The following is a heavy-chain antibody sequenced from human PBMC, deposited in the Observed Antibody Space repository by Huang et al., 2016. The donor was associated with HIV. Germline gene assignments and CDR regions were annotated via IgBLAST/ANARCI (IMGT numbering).Heavy chain of an antibody. D-gene: IGHD3-22*01. V-gene: IGHV1-69*13. Sequence: QVQLVQSGAEVKKVGSSVKVSCKASGGTFSNYAISWVRLAPGHGLELMGGILPIFGTANFAQKFQARVTITADGSTSTAYLELSSLRSEDTAVYFCARQLYDNTGYLMGARLHDWGQGTLVTVSS. CDR3: ARQLYDNTGYLMGARLHD. CDR2: ILPIFGTA. J-gene: IGHJ4*02. CDR1: GGTFSNYA.